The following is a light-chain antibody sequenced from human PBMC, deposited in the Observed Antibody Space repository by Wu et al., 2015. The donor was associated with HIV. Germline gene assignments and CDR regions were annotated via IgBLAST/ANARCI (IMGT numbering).Light chain of an antibody. V-gene: IGKV3-15*01. CDR1: QSVSSN. J-gene: IGKJ2*03. CDR3: HQYSGSPPYS. CDR2: GAS. Sequence: EIVMTQSPATLSVSPGERATLSCRASQSVSSNLAWYQQKPGQAPRLLIYGASTRATGIPARFSGSGSGTEFTLTISRLEPEDFAVYYCHQYSGSPPYSFGQGTKLEIK.